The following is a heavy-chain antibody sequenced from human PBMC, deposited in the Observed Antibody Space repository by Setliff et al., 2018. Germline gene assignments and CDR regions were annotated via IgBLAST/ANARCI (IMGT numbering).Heavy chain of an antibody. CDR3: ARERRRSGWNLDTFEI. Sequence: PSETLSLTCTVSGGSISNYYWSWIRQPAGKGLEWIGRIYTSGSTNYNPSLKSRVTMSVDTSKNQFSLKLSSVTAADTAVYWCARERRRSGWNLDTFEIWGQGTTVTVSS. CDR2: IYTSGST. J-gene: IGHJ3*02. D-gene: IGHD6-19*01. V-gene: IGHV4-4*07. CDR1: GGSISNYY.